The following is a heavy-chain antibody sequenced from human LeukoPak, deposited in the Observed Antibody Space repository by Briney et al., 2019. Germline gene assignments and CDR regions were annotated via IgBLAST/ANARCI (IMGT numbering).Heavy chain of an antibody. J-gene: IGHJ4*02. CDR1: GGSISGYY. V-gene: IGHV4-39*01. D-gene: IGHD3-22*01. CDR2: TFYNGST. Sequence: SETLSLTCTVSGGSISGYYWGWIRQPPGKGLEWIGNTFYNGSTYYNPSLKSRVTISVDTSKNQFSLKLSSVTAADTAVYYCARVYYDSSGYYSPATVADWGQGTLVTVSS. CDR3: ARVYYDSSGYYSPATVAD.